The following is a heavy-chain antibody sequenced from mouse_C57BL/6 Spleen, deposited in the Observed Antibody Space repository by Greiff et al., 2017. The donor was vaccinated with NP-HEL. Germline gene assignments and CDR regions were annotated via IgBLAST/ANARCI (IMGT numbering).Heavy chain of an antibody. CDR2: ISDGGSYT. V-gene: IGHV5-4*01. J-gene: IGHJ2*01. CDR1: GFTFSSYA. D-gene: IGHD1-1*01. CDR3: ARENYYGSSYVYYFDY. Sequence: EVQLVESGGGLVKPGGSLKLSCAASGFTFSSYAMSWVRQTPEKRLEWVATISDGGSYTYYPDNVKGRFTISRDKDKNNLYLQMSHLKSEDTAMYYCARENYYGSSYVYYFDYWGQGTTLTVSS.